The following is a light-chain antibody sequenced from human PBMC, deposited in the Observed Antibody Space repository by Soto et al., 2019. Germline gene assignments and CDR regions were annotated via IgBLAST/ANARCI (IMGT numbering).Light chain of an antibody. CDR1: QNIRNW. Sequence: DIQMTQSPSTLSASVGDSVTITCRASQNIRNWLAWYQQKPGKAPNPLIYDASSLKSGVPARFSGSGSGTEFTLTISSLQPDDFATYYCQQYNSYSGTFGQGTKVDIK. J-gene: IGKJ1*01. CDR3: QQYNSYSGT. CDR2: DAS. V-gene: IGKV1-5*01.